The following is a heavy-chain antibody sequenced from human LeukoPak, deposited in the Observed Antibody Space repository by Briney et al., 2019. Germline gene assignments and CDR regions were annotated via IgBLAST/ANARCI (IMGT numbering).Heavy chain of an antibody. CDR3: ARDSRSYYGSGSSSFDY. D-gene: IGHD3-10*01. CDR1: GGSISSGGYY. CDR2: IYYSGST. Sequence: PSETLSLTCTVSGGSISSGGYYWSWIRQHPGKGLEWIGYIYYSGSTYYNPSLKSRVTISVDTSKNQFSLKLSSVTAADTAVYYCARDSRSYYGSGSSSFDYWGQGTLVTVSS. V-gene: IGHV4-31*03. J-gene: IGHJ4*02.